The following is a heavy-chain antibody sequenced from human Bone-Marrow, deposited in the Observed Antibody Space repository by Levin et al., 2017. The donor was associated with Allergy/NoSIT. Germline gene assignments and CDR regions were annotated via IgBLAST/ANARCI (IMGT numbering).Heavy chain of an antibody. CDR2: IFYTGDI. D-gene: IGHD2-15*01. J-gene: IGHJ2*01. CDR1: GVSMNAYY. V-gene: IGHV4-59*01. CDR3: ARYARILDL. Sequence: MPSETLSLTCTVSGVSMNAYYWNWLRQTPGKGLEYIGYIFYTGDINYNPSLRGRVTISLDTSKNQFSLSLTSVTAADTAVYYCARYARILDLWGRGTLVTVSS.